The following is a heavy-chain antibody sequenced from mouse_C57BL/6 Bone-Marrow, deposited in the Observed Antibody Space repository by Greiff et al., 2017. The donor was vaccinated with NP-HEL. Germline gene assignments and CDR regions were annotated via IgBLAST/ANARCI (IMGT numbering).Heavy chain of an antibody. CDR1: GFTFSDAW. Sequence: EVMLVESGGGLVQPGGSMKLSCAASGFTFSDAWMDWVRQSPEKGLEWVAEIRNKANNHGTYHAESVKGRFTISIDESKRSVYLQINSLRAEDTGIYYCTRSVGNHAMDYWGQGTSVTVSS. V-gene: IGHV6-6*01. J-gene: IGHJ4*01. CDR3: TRSVGNHAMDY. D-gene: IGHD2-1*01. CDR2: IRNKANNHGT.